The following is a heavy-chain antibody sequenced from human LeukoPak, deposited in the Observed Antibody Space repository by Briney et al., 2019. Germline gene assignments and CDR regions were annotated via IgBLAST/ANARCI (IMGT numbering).Heavy chain of an antibody. CDR3: VRRYCSSTCCTFDY. CDR2: ISTGGSTR. J-gene: IGHJ4*02. V-gene: IGHV3-48*03. Sequence: GGSLRLSCAGSGFTFSNYEMNWVRQAPGKGLEWLSYISTGGSTRYHADSVKGRFTISRDNANNSLYLQMNSLRPEDTALYYFVRRYCSSTCCTFDYWGQGTLVTVSS. CDR1: GFTFSNYE. D-gene: IGHD2-2*01.